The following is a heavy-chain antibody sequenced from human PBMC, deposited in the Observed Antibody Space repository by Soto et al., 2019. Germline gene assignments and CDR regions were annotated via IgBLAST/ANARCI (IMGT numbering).Heavy chain of an antibody. Sequence: QVQLVASGGGVVQPGRSLRLSCAASGFTFSSYGMHWIRQAPGKGLEWGAVISYDGSNKYYADSVKGRFTISRDNSKDTQYLQMNCLRAEYTAVYYCAKDRAPHDYGDYVGRKRFDYWGQGTLVTVSS. D-gene: IGHD4-17*01. CDR1: GFTFSSYG. V-gene: IGHV3-30*18. CDR3: AKDRAPHDYGDYVGRKRFDY. J-gene: IGHJ4*02. CDR2: ISYDGSNK.